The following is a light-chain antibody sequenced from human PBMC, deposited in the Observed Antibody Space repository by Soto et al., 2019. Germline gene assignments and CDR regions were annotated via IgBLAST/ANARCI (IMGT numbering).Light chain of an antibody. CDR3: QQSDSTPFT. J-gene: IGKJ2*01. CDR2: AAS. CDR1: QSISTS. Sequence: DIQMTQSPSSLSASVGDRVTITCRASQSISTSLNWYQQKPGKAPKLLIYAASSLQSGVPSRVSGSGSGTDFTLTISSLQPEDFATYYCQQSDSTPFTFAQGTKLEIK. V-gene: IGKV1-39*01.